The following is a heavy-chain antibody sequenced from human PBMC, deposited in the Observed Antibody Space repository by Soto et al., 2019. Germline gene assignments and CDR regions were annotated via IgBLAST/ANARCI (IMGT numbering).Heavy chain of an antibody. J-gene: IGHJ6*02. CDR3: ARSQGSSTSLEIYDYYYYGMDV. CDR1: GGTFSSYA. V-gene: IGHV1-69*01. Sequence: QVQLVQSGAEVKKPGSSVKVSCKASGGTFSSYAISWVRQAPGQGLEWMGGIIPISDTTNYAQKFQGRVTSTVDGSTSTAYMELSSLRSEDTAVYYCARSQGSSTSLEIYDYYYYGMDVWGQGTTVTVSS. CDR2: IIPISDTT. D-gene: IGHD2-2*01.